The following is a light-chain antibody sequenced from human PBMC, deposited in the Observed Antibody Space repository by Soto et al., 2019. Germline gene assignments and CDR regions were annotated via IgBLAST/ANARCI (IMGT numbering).Light chain of an antibody. CDR1: QGISSY. CDR3: QRLDNYPIT. CDR2: AAS. J-gene: IGKJ5*01. V-gene: IGKV1-9*01. Sequence: DIPLTQSPSFLSASVGDRVTMTCRASQGISSYLAWYQQKPGKAPKFLIYAASTLQSGVPSRFSGSGSGTEFTLTISSLQPEDFATYYCQRLDNYPITFGQGTRLEIK.